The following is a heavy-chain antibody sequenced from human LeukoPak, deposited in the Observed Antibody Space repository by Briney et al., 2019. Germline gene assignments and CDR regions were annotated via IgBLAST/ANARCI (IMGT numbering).Heavy chain of an antibody. Sequence: ASVKDSCMSSGYTFTGYYMHWVRQAPGQGLDGMGWINPNSGGTNYAQKFQGRVTMTRDTSISTAYMELSRLRSDDTAVYYCARDSGTYNSIGWFDPWGQGTLVTVSS. V-gene: IGHV1-2*02. CDR3: ARDSGTYNSIGWFDP. D-gene: IGHD1-20*01. CDR1: GYTFTGYY. J-gene: IGHJ5*02. CDR2: INPNSGGT.